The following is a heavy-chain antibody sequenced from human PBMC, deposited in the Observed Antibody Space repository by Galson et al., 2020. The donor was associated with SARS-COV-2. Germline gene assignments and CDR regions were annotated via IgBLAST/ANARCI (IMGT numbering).Heavy chain of an antibody. J-gene: IGHJ3*01. Sequence: SVKVSCKASGYSFTYRFLHWVRQAPGLAPEWMGWITSFNGKTNYAQNFQDRVTITSDRSLNTAYMELTSLKSEDTAMYYCTTPVCPGGVCYGHAGFDVWGQGTMVTVSS. CDR3: TTPVCPGGVCYGHAGFDV. CDR2: ITSFNGKT. D-gene: IGHD2-8*02. V-gene: IGHV1-45*02. CDR1: GYSFTYRF.